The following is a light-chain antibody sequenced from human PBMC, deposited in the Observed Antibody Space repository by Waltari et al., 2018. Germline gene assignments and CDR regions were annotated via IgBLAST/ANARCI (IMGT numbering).Light chain of an antibody. CDR3: AAWDDSLREV. V-gene: IGLV1-47*01. CDR2: RND. J-gene: IGLJ3*02. Sequence: QSVLTQPPSASGTPGQRVTISCSGSSSNIGSNYVYWYQQLPGTAPKLLIYRNDQRPSGVPHLFSGSKSGTSASLAISGLRSDDEANYYCAAWDDSLREVFGGGTRLTVL. CDR1: SSNIGSNY.